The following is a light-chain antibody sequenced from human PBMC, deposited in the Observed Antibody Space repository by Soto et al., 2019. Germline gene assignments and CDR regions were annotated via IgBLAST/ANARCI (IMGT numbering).Light chain of an antibody. CDR1: QSVSSW. CDR2: KAS. Sequence: DIQMTQSPSTLSASVGDRVTITCRASQSVSSWLAWFQQKPGKAPKLLIYKASNLQSGVSSRFSGGGSGTEFTLTISSLQPDDFATYYCQHYNRNSQTFGQGTKVDIK. V-gene: IGKV1-5*03. J-gene: IGKJ1*01. CDR3: QHYNRNSQT.